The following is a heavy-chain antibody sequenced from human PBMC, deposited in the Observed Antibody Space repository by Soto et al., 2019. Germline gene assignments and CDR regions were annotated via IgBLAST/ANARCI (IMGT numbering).Heavy chain of an antibody. V-gene: IGHV1-69*06. Sequence: QVQLVQAGAEVKKPGSSVKVSCKASGGTFSSYAISWVRQAPGQGLEWMGGIIPILGTANYAQKFQGRVTSTADKSTSTAYMELRSLGSEDTAVYYCASPPRERLPPARDYYCGMDVWGQGPTVTVSS. J-gene: IGHJ6*02. CDR1: GGTFSSYA. D-gene: IGHD3-3*01. CDR3: ASPPRERLPPARDYYCGMDV. CDR2: IIPILGTA.